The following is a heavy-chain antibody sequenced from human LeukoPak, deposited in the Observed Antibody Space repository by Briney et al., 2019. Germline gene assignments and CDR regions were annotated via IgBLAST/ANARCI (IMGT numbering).Heavy chain of an antibody. CDR2: INHSGST. D-gene: IGHD2-2*02. CDR1: GVSFSGYY. V-gene: IGHV4-34*01. J-gene: IGHJ5*02. Sequence: SETLSLTCAVYGVSFSGYYWSWIRQPPGKGLEWIGEINHSGSTNSNPSLKSRVTISEDTSKLQFSLKLSSVTAADTAVYYCARRWSYGQLLYGSQPANWFDPWGQGTLVTVSS. CDR3: ARRWSYGQLLYGSQPANWFDP.